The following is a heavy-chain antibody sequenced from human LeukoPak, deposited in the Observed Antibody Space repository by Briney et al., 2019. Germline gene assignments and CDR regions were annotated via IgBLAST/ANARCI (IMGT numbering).Heavy chain of an antibody. CDR2: ISSSSSTI. Sequence: GGSLRLSCAASGFTFSSYSMNWVRQAPGKGLEWVSYISSSSSTICYADSVKGRFTISRDNAKNSLYLQMNSLRAEDTAVYYCARKFGGNYGYFDYWGQGTLVTVSS. V-gene: IGHV3-48*01. CDR1: GFTFSSYS. J-gene: IGHJ4*02. D-gene: IGHD4-23*01. CDR3: ARKFGGNYGYFDY.